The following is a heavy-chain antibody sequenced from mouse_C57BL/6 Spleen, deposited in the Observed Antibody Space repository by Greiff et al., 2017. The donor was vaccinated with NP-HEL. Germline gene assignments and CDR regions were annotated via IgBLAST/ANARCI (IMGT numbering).Heavy chain of an antibody. J-gene: IGHJ3*01. CDR3: ARSDDYDWFAY. D-gene: IGHD2-4*01. CDR2: INPSSGNT. Sequence: VQLQESGAELARPGASVKMSCKASGYTFTSYSMHWVNQRPGQGLEWIGYINPSSGNTKYNQKFKDKATLTADKSSSTAYIQLSSLTSEDSAVYYCARSDDYDWFAYWGQGTLVTVSA. CDR1: GYTFTSYS. V-gene: IGHV1-4*01.